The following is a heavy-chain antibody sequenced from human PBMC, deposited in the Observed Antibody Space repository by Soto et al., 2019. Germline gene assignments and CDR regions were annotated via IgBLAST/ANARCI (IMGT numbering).Heavy chain of an antibody. V-gene: IGHV1-2*04. D-gene: IGHD5-18*01. CDR1: GYTFTGYY. J-gene: IGHJ4*02. CDR2: INPNSGGT. CDR3: ARDSNTAMDYYFDY. Sequence: GASVKVPCKASGYTFTGYYMHWVRQAPGQGLEWMGWINPNSGGTNYAQKFQGWVTMTRDTSISTAYMELSRLRSDDTAVYYCARDSNTAMDYYFDYWGQGTLVTVSS.